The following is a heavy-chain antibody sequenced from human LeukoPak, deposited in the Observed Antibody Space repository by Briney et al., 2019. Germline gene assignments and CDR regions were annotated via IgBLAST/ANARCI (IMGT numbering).Heavy chain of an antibody. CDR2: INSDGSGT. V-gene: IGHV3-74*01. CDR1: GFTFSSYW. Sequence: GRSLRLSCAASGFTFSSYWMHWVRQAPGKRLVWVSRINSDGSGTTYADSVKGRFTISRDNAKNTVYLQMNSLRAEDTAVYYCASLFLCYGCSSSSDSFNIWGQGTMVTVSS. J-gene: IGHJ3*02. CDR3: ASLFLCYGCSSSSDSFNI. D-gene: IGHD6-6*01.